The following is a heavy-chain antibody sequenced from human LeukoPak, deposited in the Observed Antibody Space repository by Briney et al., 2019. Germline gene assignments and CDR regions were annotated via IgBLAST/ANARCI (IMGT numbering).Heavy chain of an antibody. V-gene: IGHV3-30*03. CDR1: GFTFNNYA. CDR2: ISYDGGTK. D-gene: IGHD3-9*01. CDR3: ATDAYFDMRGGPRR. J-gene: IGHJ1*01. Sequence: GGSLRLSCAASGFTFNNYAMSWVRQAPGQGLQWVAVISYDGGTKYYGDSVKGRFTISRDNSKNTLFLELNSLRAEDTAVYYCATDAYFDMRGGPRRWGQGTLVSVSS.